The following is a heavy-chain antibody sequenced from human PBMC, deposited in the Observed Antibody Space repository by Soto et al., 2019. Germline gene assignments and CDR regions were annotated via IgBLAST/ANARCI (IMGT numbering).Heavy chain of an antibody. Sequence: GGSLRLSCAASGFTFSSYGMHWVRQAPGKGLEWVAVIWYDGSNKYYADSVKGRFTISRDNSKNTLYLQMNSLRAEDTAVYYCARADGEYSSSWYAASWGDYYGMDVWGQGTTVTVSS. J-gene: IGHJ6*02. CDR3: ARADGEYSSSWYAASWGDYYGMDV. V-gene: IGHV3-33*01. CDR1: GFTFSSYG. D-gene: IGHD6-13*01. CDR2: IWYDGSNK.